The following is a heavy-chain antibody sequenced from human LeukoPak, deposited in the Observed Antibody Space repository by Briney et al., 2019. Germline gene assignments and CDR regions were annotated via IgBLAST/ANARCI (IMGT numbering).Heavy chain of an antibody. J-gene: IGHJ6*02. CDR3: ARDNLAGRGYYYGMDV. Sequence: GGSLRLSCAASGFTFSSYWMSWVRQAPGKGLEWVANIKQDGSEKYYVDCVKGRFTISRDNAKNSLYLQMNSLRAEDTAVYYCARDNLAGRGYYYGMDVWGQGTTVTVSS. CDR1: GFTFSSYW. V-gene: IGHV3-7*01. CDR2: IKQDGSEK.